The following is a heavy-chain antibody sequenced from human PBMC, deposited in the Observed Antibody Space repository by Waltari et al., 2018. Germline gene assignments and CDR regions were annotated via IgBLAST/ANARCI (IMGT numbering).Heavy chain of an antibody. CDR1: GYPFTGHY. D-gene: IGHD3-16*01. J-gene: IGHJ4*02. CDR3: ARDLYDSRVPGDYFDY. Sequence: QVHLVQSGAEVRTPGASVKLSCKASGYPFTGHYIHWLRKTPGQGLERRGWINPNTGGTKLAQKFQGRVTRTRDTSINTVYMELSSLGSDDTAVYYCARDLYDSRVPGDYFDYWGQGTLVTVSS. CDR2: INPNTGGT. V-gene: IGHV1-2*02.